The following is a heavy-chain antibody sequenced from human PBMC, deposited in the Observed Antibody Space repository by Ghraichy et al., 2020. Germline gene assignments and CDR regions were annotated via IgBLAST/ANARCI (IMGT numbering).Heavy chain of an antibody. D-gene: IGHD6-13*01. Sequence: GGSLRLSCAASGFTFSDYYMSWIRQAPGKGLEWVSYISSTSSYTNYADSVKGRFTISRDNAKNSLYLQMDSLRAEDTAVYYCARADSRSNDYWGQGTLVTVSS. V-gene: IGHV3-11*06. CDR3: ARADSRSNDY. J-gene: IGHJ4*02. CDR1: GFTFSDYY. CDR2: ISSTSSYT.